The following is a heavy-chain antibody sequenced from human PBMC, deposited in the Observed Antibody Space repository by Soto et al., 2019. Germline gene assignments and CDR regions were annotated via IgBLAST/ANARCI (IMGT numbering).Heavy chain of an antibody. V-gene: IGHV1-69*13. CDR2: IITIFGTA. CDR1: GGTFSSYA. CDR3: ARDTGEQWRAV. Sequence: ASVKVSCQASGGTFSSYAISWVRQAPGQGLEWMGGIITIFGTANYAQKFLGRVTITADESTSTAYMELSSLRSEDTAVYYCARDTGEQWRAVWGQGTLVTVSS. D-gene: IGHD6-19*01. J-gene: IGHJ4*02.